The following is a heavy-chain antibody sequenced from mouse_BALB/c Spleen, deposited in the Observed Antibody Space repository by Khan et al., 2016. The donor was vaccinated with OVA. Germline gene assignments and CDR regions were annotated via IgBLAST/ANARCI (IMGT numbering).Heavy chain of an antibody. CDR3: ARGRAY. J-gene: IGHJ3*01. Sequence: EVRLQESGPGLVKPSQSLSLTCTVTGYSVTSDYAWNWLRQFPGNKLEWMGYINYSGSTSYTPSPKSRISITRDTPKNQFFLQLSSVTTEDTATYYCARGRAYWGQGTQVTVSA. D-gene: IGHD3-3*01. CDR2: INYSGST. CDR1: GYSVTSDYA. V-gene: IGHV3-2*02.